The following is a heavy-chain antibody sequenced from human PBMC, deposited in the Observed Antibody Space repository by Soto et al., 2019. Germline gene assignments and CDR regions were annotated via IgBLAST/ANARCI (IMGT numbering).Heavy chain of an antibody. CDR2: ISAYNGNT. V-gene: IGHV1-18*01. J-gene: IGHJ4*02. CDR1: GYTFTSYG. D-gene: IGHD2-2*01. CDR3: AKSDIVLVPAAPLFDY. Sequence: QVQLVQSGAEVKKPGASVKVSCKASGYTFTSYGISWVRQAPGQGREWMGWISAYNGNTNYAQKLQGRVTMTTDTSTSTAYMELRSLRSDDTAVYYCAKSDIVLVPAAPLFDYWGQGTLVTDSS.